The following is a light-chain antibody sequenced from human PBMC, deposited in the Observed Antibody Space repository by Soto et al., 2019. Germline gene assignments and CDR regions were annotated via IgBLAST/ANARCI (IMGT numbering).Light chain of an antibody. CDR1: SSNIGAGYD. CDR2: GNS. CDR3: QSYDSSLSGSYV. Sequence: QSALTRPLSVSGAQGQSVTISCTGSSSNIGAGYDVHWYQQLPGTAPKLLIYGNSNRPSGVPDRFSGSKSGTSASLAITGLQAEDEADYYCQSYDSSLSGSYVFGTGTKVTVL. V-gene: IGLV1-40*01. J-gene: IGLJ1*01.